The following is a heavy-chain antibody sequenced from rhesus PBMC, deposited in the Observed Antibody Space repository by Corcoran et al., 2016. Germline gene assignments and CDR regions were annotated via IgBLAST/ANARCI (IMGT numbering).Heavy chain of an antibody. D-gene: IGHD1-1*01. CDR2: IYGSGVRT. Sequence: QVQLQESGPGLVKPSETLSLTCAVSGGSISSNYWSWIRQAPGKGLEWIGRIYGSGVRTDYNPSHKSRVTISTDTSKNQFSLKLSSVTAADTAVYDCARDRVDSWNTAYYFDYWGQGVLVTVSS. J-gene: IGHJ4*01. V-gene: IGHV4-160*01. CDR3: ARDRVDSWNTAYYFDY. CDR1: GGSISSNY.